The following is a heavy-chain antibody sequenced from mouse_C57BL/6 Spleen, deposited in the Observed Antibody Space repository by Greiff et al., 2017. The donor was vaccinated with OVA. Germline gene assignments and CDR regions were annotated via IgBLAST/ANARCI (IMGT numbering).Heavy chain of an antibody. CDR3: AKMELGRRGYFDY. CDR2: IDPSDSYT. J-gene: IGHJ2*01. CDR1: GYTFTSYW. V-gene: IGHV1-50*01. D-gene: IGHD4-1*01. Sequence: QVQLQQPGAELVKPGASVKLSCKASGYTFTSYWMQWVKQRPGQGLEWIGEIDPSDSYTNYNQKFKGKATLTVDTSSSTAYMQLSSLTSEDSAVYYCAKMELGRRGYFDYWGQGTTLTVSS.